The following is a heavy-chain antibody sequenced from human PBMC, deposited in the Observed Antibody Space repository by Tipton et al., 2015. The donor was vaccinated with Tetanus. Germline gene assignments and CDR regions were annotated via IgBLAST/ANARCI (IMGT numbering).Heavy chain of an antibody. V-gene: IGHV3-48*02. Sequence: SLRLSCAASGFTFSSYNMNWVRQAPGKGLEWVSYITSSSSTIYYADSVKGRFTISRDNAKNSLYLQMNSLRDDDTAVYYCARQLWGYWFDPWGQGTRVTVSS. CDR1: GFTFSSYN. CDR2: ITSSSSTI. CDR3: ARQLWGYWFDP. J-gene: IGHJ5*02. D-gene: IGHD7-27*01.